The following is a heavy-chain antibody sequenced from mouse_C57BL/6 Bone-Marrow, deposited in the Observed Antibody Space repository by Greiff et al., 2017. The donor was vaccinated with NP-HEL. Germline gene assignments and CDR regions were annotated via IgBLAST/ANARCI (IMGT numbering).Heavy chain of an antibody. J-gene: IGHJ1*03. CDR3: ARHSPVVARYFDV. Sequence: VPLQQSGASLFPPGASVKLSCKASGYTFTEYTIHWVKQRSGQGLEWIGCFYPGSGSIKYTEKFKDKATLTADKSSSTVYMELSRLTAEDSAVYFCARHSPVVARYFDVWGTGTTVTVSS. CDR2: FYPGSGSI. V-gene: IGHV1-62-2*01. D-gene: IGHD1-1*02. CDR1: GYTFTEYT.